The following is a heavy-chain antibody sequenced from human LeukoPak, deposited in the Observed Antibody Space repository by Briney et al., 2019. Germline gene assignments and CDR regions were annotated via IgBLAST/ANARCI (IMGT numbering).Heavy chain of an antibody. CDR3: AKEGPFRWLVPLDY. Sequence: PGGSLRLSCAASGFTFSSYGMHWVRQAPGKGLEWVAVISYDGSNKYYADSVNGRFTISRDNSKNTLYLQMNSLRAEDTAVYYCAKEGPFRWLVPLDYWGQGTLVTVSS. CDR2: ISYDGSNK. J-gene: IGHJ4*02. CDR1: GFTFSSYG. V-gene: IGHV3-30*18. D-gene: IGHD6-19*01.